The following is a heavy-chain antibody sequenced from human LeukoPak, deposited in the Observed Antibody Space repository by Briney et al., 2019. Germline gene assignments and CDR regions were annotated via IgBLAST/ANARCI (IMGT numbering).Heavy chain of an antibody. J-gene: IGHJ6*03. CDR2: IIPIFGTA. CDR3: ARGRTTVEPPDYYYYYMDV. D-gene: IGHD4-17*01. V-gene: IGHV1-69*05. CDR1: GGTFSSYA. Sequence: SVKVSCKASGGTFSSYAISWVRQAPGQGLEWMGGIIPIFGTANYAQKFQGRVTITTDESTSTAYMELSSLRSEDTAVYYCARGRTTVEPPDYYYYYMDVWGRGTTVTVSS.